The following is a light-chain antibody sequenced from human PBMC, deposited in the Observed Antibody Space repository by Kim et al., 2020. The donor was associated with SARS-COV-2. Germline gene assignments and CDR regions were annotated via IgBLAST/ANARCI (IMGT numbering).Light chain of an antibody. Sequence: PGERATLSCRAGQSIGSNLAWYQQTPGQPPRLLIYGASTRATGIPARFSGSGSGTEFTLTISSLQSEDFTVYFCEQYDSWPWTFGQGTKVDIK. CDR3: EQYDSWPWT. V-gene: IGKV3-15*01. J-gene: IGKJ1*01. CDR1: QSIGSN. CDR2: GAS.